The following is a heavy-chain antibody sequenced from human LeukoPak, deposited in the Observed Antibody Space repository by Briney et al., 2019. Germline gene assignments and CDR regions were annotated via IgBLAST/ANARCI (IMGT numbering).Heavy chain of an antibody. V-gene: IGHV3-23*01. CDR1: GFTFSSYG. CDR2: ISASGSNT. D-gene: IGHD1-26*01. Sequence: GGSLRLSCAASGFTFSSYGMSWVRQAPGEGLKWVSIISASGSNTIYADSVKGRFTISRDNSKNTLYLQMNSLRAEDTAVYYCAKGASGSHYYSFDYWGRGTLVTVSS. J-gene: IGHJ4*02. CDR3: AKGASGSHYYSFDY.